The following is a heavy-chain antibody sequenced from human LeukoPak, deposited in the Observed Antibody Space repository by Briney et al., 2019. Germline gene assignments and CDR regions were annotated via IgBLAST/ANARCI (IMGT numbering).Heavy chain of an antibody. J-gene: IGHJ4*02. D-gene: IGHD3-22*01. CDR2: IYRSGGT. Sequence: SETLSLTCAVSGYSISSGYYWGWIRQPPGQGLEWIGTIYRSGGTYYNPSLKSRLTISLDTSKNQFSLKLTSVTAADTAVYYCARDRERWLFSYWGQGTLVTVSS. CDR3: ARDRERWLFSY. V-gene: IGHV4-38-2*02. CDR1: GYSISSGYY.